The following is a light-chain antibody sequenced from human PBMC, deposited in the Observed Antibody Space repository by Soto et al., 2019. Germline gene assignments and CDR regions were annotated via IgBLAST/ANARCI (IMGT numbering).Light chain of an antibody. CDR1: TGSVTTAHY. CDR3: LLSYSGALVV. Sequence: QAVVTQEPSLTVSPGGTVTLTCGSSTGSVTTAHYPFWFQQKPGQAPRTLIYDTTNIHSWTLARFSGSLLGGKAALTLSDAQPDDEAEYYCLLSYSGALVVFGGGTKVTVL. V-gene: IGLV7-46*01. CDR2: DTT. J-gene: IGLJ2*01.